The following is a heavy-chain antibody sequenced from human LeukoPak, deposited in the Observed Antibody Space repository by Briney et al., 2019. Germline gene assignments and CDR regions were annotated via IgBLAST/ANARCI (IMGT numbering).Heavy chain of an antibody. Sequence: PGGSLRLSCAASGLTFSSYAMSWGGQAPGKGLEWVSAISGSGGSTYYADPVTGRFTISRDKSKNTLYLQMNSLRAEDTAVYYCVRAEVRYSSSWYDYWGQRTLVTVSS. D-gene: IGHD6-13*01. CDR2: ISGSGGST. CDR1: GLTFSSYA. J-gene: IGHJ4*02. CDR3: VRAEVRYSSSWYDY. V-gene: IGHV3-23*01.